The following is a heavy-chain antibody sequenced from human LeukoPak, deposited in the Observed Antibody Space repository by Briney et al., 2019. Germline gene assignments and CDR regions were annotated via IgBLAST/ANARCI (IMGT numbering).Heavy chain of an antibody. D-gene: IGHD6-6*01. V-gene: IGHV3-48*02. J-gene: IGHJ3*02. CDR1: GFTFSDHS. Sequence: GGSLRLSCAASGFTFSDHSMNWVRQAPGKGLEWLSYISSGSSNIEYADSVKGRFTISRDNAKNSLYLQMNSLRDEDTAVYYCARGPSIAARYDAFDIWGQGTMVTVSS. CDR3: ARGPSIAARYDAFDI. CDR2: ISSGSSNI.